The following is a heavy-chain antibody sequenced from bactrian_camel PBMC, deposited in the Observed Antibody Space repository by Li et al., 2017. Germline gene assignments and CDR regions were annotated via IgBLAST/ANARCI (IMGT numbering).Heavy chain of an antibody. Sequence: QVQLVESGGGSVQAGGSLRLSCVANVDSFRDYHMGWFRQRPGEAREGVAVIDDFGDGRTTYADSVKGRFTISRDNAKNTLYLQMNSLKPEDTAMYYCAAEARRCLLADQWTYWGQGTQVTVS. CDR2: IDDFGDGRT. J-gene: IGHJ4*01. CDR3: AAEARRCLLADQWTY. CDR1: VDSFRDYH. V-gene: IGHV3S1*01. D-gene: IGHD2*01.